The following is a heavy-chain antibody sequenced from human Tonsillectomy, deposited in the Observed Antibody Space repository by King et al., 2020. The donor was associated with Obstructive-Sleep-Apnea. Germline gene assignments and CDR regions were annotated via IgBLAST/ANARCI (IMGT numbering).Heavy chain of an antibody. CDR1: GFTSDDYA. Sequence: VQLVESGGGLVQPGRSLRLSCTASGFTSDDYAMSWFRQAPGKGLEWVGFIRGKTYGGTTEYGASVKGRFTISRDDSKSIVYLQMNSLKTEDTAVYYCTSIVVVVAARHYYYYGMDVWGQGTTVTVSS. D-gene: IGHD2-15*01. V-gene: IGHV3-49*03. CDR3: TSIVVVVAARHYYYYGMDV. CDR2: IRGKTYGGTT. J-gene: IGHJ6*02.